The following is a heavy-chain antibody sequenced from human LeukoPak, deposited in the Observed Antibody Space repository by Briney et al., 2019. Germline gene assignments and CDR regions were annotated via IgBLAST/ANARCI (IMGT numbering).Heavy chain of an antibody. V-gene: IGHV4-39*01. Sequence: PSETLSLTCTVSGGSISSSSYYWGWIRQPPGKGLEWIGSIYYSGSTYYNPSLKSRVTISVDTSKNQFSLKLSSVTAADTAVYYCARHLPPGPSVLMVYAGPWGQGTLVTVSS. D-gene: IGHD2-8*01. CDR2: IYYSGST. CDR1: GGSISSSSYY. J-gene: IGHJ5*02. CDR3: ARHLPPGPSVLMVYAGP.